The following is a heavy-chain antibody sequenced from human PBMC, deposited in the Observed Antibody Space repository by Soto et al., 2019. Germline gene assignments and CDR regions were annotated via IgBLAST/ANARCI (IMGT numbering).Heavy chain of an antibody. CDR3: GTKHHTPSYYYYYMDV. CDR2: ISSSSSTI. Sequence: EVQLVESGGGLVQPGGSLRLSCAASGFTFSSYSMNWVRQAPGKGLEWVSYISSSSSTIYYADSVKGRFTISRDNAKNSLYQQINSLRAEDTAVYYCGTKHHTPSYYYYYMDVWGKGTTVTVSS. V-gene: IGHV3-48*01. J-gene: IGHJ6*03. CDR1: GFTFSSYS.